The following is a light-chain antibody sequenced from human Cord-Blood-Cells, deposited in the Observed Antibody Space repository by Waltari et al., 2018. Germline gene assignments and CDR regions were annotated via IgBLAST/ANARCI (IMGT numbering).Light chain of an antibody. CDR2: GNS. CDR1: SSNIGAGYD. J-gene: IGLJ3*02. Sequence: QSVLQQPPSASGAPGQRVTISCTGISSNIGAGYDVPWYQQLPGTAPKLLSYGNSNRPSGVPDRFSGSKSGTSASLAITGLQAEDEADYYCQSYDSSLSGSWVFGGGTKLTVL. CDR3: QSYDSSLSGSWV. V-gene: IGLV1-40*01.